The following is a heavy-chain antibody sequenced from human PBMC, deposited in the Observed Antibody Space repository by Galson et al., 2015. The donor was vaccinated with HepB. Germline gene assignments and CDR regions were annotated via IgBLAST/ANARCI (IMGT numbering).Heavy chain of an antibody. V-gene: IGHV4-39*07. CDR2: IYYSGNT. CDR3: ARATIIFGGRRLDS. CDR1: GDSINSPSYY. Sequence: SETLSLTCSVSGDSINSPSYYWGWIRQPPGKGLEWIGHIYYSGNTDYNPSLKSRVTMSVDTSKNQFSLKLSSVIAADTAVYFCARATIIFGGRRLDSWGQGPLVAVSS. D-gene: IGHD3-16*01. J-gene: IGHJ4*02.